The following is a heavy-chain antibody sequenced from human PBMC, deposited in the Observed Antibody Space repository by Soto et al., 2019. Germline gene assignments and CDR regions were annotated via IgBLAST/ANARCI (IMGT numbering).Heavy chain of an antibody. CDR2: ISYDGRNK. D-gene: IGHD3-3*01. Sequence: QVQLVESGGGVVQPGRSLRLSCAASGFTFSSYAMHWVRQAPGKGLEWVAVISYDGRNKYYADSVKGRFTISRDNSKNTLYLQMNSLRAEDTAVYYCARTIFGVVKYTYYGMDVWGQGTTVTVSS. CDR1: GFTFSSYA. J-gene: IGHJ6*02. CDR3: ARTIFGVVKYTYYGMDV. V-gene: IGHV3-30-3*01.